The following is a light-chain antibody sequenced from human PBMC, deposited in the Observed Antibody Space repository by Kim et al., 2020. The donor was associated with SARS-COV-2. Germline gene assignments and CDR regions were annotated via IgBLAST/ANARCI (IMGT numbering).Light chain of an antibody. Sequence: ASAGDRVTITCRASQGISSYLAWYQQKPGKAPKLLIYAASTLQSGVPSRFSGSGSGTDFTLTISCLQSEDFATYYCQQYYSYHQTFGQGTKVDIK. J-gene: IGKJ1*01. CDR1: QGISSY. CDR3: QQYYSYHQT. CDR2: AAS. V-gene: IGKV1-8*01.